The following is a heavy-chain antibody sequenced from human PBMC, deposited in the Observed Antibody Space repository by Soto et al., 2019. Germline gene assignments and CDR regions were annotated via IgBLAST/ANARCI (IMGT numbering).Heavy chain of an antibody. V-gene: IGHV1-18*01. D-gene: IGHD2-15*01. CDR2: ISAYSANT. CDR3: VRLYCSGGTCYSAPVY. CDR1: GYTFTNYG. Sequence: QVHLVQSGAEVKKPGASVKVSCKASGYTFTNYGVGWVRQAPGQGLEWMGWISAYSANTNYAQNLQGRVTMTTDTXTXXAYMELRSLRSDDTAMYYCVRLYCSGGTCYSAPVYWGQGTLVTVSS. J-gene: IGHJ4*02.